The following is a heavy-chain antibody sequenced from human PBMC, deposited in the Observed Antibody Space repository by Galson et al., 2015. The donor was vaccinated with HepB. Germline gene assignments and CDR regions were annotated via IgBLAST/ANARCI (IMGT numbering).Heavy chain of an antibody. V-gene: IGHV1-18*01. CDR1: GYTFTSYG. CDR3: ARDEVDCSSTSCRVEAFDY. Sequence: SVKVSCKASGYTFTSYGISWVRQAPGQGLEWMGWISAYNGNTNYAQKLQGRVTMTTDTSTSTAYMELRSLRSDDTAVYYCARDEVDCSSTSCRVEAFDYWGQGTLVTVSS. D-gene: IGHD2-2*01. CDR2: ISAYNGNT. J-gene: IGHJ4*02.